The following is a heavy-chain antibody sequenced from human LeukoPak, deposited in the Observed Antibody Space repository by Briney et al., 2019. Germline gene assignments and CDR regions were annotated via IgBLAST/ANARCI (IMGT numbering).Heavy chain of an antibody. J-gene: IGHJ6*03. D-gene: IGHD3-3*01. Sequence: SVEVSCKASGGTFSSYAISWVRQAPGQGLEWMGGIIPIFGTANYAQKFQGRVTITADESTSTAYMELSSLRSEDTAVYYCASSIFVGTFTMDVWGKGTTVTVSS. V-gene: IGHV1-69*13. CDR2: IIPIFGTA. CDR3: ASSIFVGTFTMDV. CDR1: GGTFSSYA.